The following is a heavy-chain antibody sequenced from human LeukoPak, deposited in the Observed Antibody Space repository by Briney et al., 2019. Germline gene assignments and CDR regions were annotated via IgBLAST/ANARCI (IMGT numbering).Heavy chain of an antibody. J-gene: IGHJ4*02. CDR1: GDSLRNFY. Sequence: SETLSLTCTVSGDSLRNFYWNWIRQSPGKDLEWIGYIYQSGNTNYNPSLKSRPTMSIDTSKNQFSLNLNSVTAADTAVYYCARGNYGSGSYYVVDFDYWGQGTLVTVSS. CDR3: ARGNYGSGSYYVVDFDY. V-gene: IGHV4-59*01. CDR2: IYQSGNT. D-gene: IGHD3-10*01.